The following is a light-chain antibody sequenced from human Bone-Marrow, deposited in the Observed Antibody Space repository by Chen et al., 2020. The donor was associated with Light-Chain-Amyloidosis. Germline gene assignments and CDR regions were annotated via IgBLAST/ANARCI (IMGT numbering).Light chain of an antibody. CDR1: RGSIATNY. J-gene: IGLJ3*02. CDR3: QSYQGSSQGV. Sequence: NCMLTQPHSVSESPGKTVIIPCTRRRGSIATNYVQWYQQRPGSSPTTVIYEDDQRPSGVPDRFSGSIDWSSNSASLTISGLKTEDEADYCRQSYQGSSQGVVGGGTKLTVL. CDR2: EDD. V-gene: IGLV6-57*01.